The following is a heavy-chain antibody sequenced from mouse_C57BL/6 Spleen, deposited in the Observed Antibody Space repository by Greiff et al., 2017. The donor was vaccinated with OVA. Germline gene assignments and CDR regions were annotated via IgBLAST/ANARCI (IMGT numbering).Heavy chain of an antibody. J-gene: IGHJ3*01. CDR1: GYSITSGYY. Sequence: ESGPGLVKPSQSLSLTCSVTGYSITSGYYWNWIRQFPGNKLEWMGYISYDGSNNYNPSLKNRISITRDTSKNQFFLKLNSVTTEDTATYYCARDAGVGLRAWFAYWGQGTLVTVSA. CDR2: ISYDGSN. D-gene: IGHD2-4*01. V-gene: IGHV3-6*01. CDR3: ARDAGVGLRAWFAY.